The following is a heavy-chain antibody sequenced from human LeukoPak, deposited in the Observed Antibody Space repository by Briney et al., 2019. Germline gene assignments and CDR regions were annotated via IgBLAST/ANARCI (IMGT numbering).Heavy chain of an antibody. CDR1: EFTFSTHA. CDR2: ISGDVQTT. Sequence: GGSLRLSCEASEFTFSTHAMNWIRQTPGKGLEWLSVISGDVQTTTYASSVKGRFTISRDNSKNTLYLEMNSLRVEDTAIYYCAKDGYYSSANHFARLHFDLWGRGTWVTVSS. D-gene: IGHD3-10*01. CDR3: AKDGYYSSANHFARLHFDL. V-gene: IGHV3-23*01. J-gene: IGHJ2*01.